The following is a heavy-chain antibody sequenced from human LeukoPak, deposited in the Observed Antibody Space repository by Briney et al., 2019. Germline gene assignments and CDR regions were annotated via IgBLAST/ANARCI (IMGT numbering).Heavy chain of an antibody. V-gene: IGHV3-30*02. CDR2: IRYDGNNK. J-gene: IGHJ3*02. CDR3: AKSIPYYYDSSAAFDI. CDR1: GFTFSNFG. D-gene: IGHD3-22*01. Sequence: GGSLRLSCAASGFTFSNFGMHWVRQAPGKGLEWVAFIRYDGNNKLYADSMKGRFTISRDNSKNTLYLHINSLRAEDTAVYYCAKSIPYYYDSSAAFDIWGQGTMVTVSS.